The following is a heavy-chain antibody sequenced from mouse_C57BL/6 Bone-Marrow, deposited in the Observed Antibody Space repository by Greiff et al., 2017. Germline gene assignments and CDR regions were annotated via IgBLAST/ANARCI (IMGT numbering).Heavy chain of an antibody. CDR3: VHHWVWYLDY. CDR1: GFSLSTFGLG. CDR2: ICWDDDK. V-gene: IGHV8-8*01. Sequence: QVTLKVSGPGILQPSQTLSLTCSFSGFSLSTFGLGVGWIRQPSGKGLEWLAHICWDDDKYFNPALKSPLTISKDTPKIQIFRMISNVDTADTATYDPVHHWVWYLDYWGQGTTLTVSS. J-gene: IGHJ2*01.